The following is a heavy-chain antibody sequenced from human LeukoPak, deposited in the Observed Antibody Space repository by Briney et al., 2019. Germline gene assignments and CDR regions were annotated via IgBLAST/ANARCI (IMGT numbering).Heavy chain of an antibody. CDR3: AKDMRGVVLVPRAYYFDS. CDR2: ISGSDGAT. J-gene: IGHJ4*02. V-gene: IGHV3-23*01. D-gene: IGHD2-8*02. Sequence: GGSLRLSCVGSGCTFSDYGMSWVGPAPCKGLESVSSISGSDGATSYADSVKGRFTISRDNSKNTLYLQMNSLRAEDTAVYYCAKDMRGVVLVPRAYYFDSWGQGTLVTVSS. CDR1: GCTFSDYG.